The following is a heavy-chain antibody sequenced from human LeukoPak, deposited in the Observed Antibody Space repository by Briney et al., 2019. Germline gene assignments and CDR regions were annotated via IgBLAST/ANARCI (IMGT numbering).Heavy chain of an antibody. CDR1: GGSISSYY. Sequence: SETLSLTCTVSGGSISSYYWSWIRQPPGKGLEWIGYIYYSGSTNYNPSLKSRVTISVDTSKNQFSLKLSSVTAADTAVYYCARGRRGYSGHDWLILPFDYWGQGTLVTVSS. CDR3: ARGRRGYSGHDWLILPFDY. V-gene: IGHV4-59*01. D-gene: IGHD5-12*01. CDR2: IYYSGST. J-gene: IGHJ4*02.